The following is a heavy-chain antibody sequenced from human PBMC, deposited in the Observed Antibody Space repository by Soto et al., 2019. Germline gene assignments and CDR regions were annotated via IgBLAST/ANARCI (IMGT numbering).Heavy chain of an antibody. CDR3: ARGQAVDLSY. Sequence: SETLSLTCTVSGGSISSGGYYWSWIRQHPGKGLEWIGYIYYSGSTYYNPSLKSRVTISVDTSKNQFSLKLSSVTAADTAVYYCARGQAVDLSYWGQGTLVTVSS. CDR2: IYYSGST. D-gene: IGHD6-19*01. J-gene: IGHJ4*02. V-gene: IGHV4-31*03. CDR1: GGSISSGGYY.